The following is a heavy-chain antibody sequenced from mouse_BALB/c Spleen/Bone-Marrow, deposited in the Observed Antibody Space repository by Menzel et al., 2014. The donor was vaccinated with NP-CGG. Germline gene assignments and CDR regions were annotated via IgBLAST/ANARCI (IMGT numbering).Heavy chain of an antibody. CDR2: ILPGRGST. CDR3: ARWDTTAMDY. J-gene: IGHJ4*01. Sequence: VMLVESGAEPMKPGASVKISCKATGYTFSSYWIEWVKQRPGHGLEWIGEILPGRGSTNYNEKFKGKATFTSDTSSNTAYMQLSSLTSEDSAVYYCARWDTTAMDYWGQGTSVTVSS. D-gene: IGHD1-1*01. V-gene: IGHV1-9*01. CDR1: GYTFSSYW.